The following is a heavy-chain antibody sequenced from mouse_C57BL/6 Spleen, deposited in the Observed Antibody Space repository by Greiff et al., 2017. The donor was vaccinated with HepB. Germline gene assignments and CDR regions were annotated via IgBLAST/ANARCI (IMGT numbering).Heavy chain of an antibody. CDR2: ISGGGGNT. CDR3: ARHSPYDNYFDY. V-gene: IGHV5-9*01. D-gene: IGHD2-12*01. Sequence: EVQGVESGGGLVKPGGSLKLSCAASGFTFSSYTMSWVRQTPEKRLEWVATISGGGGNTYYPDSVKGRFTISRDNAKNTLYLQMSSLRSEDTALYYCARHSPYDNYFDYWGQGTTLTVSS. CDR1: GFTFSSYT. J-gene: IGHJ2*01.